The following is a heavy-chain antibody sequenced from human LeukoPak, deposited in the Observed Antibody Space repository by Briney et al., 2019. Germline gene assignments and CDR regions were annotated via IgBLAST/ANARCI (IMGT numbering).Heavy chain of an antibody. CDR2: INPSSGST. V-gene: IGHV1-46*01. J-gene: IGHJ4*02. CDR1: GYTLTSYY. CDR3: ARGQGYSDSHQDY. Sequence: EASVKVSCKAAGYTLTSYYMHWVRQAPGQGREWVGMINPSSGSTTYAQKFQGRVAMTGDTSTYTVYMQMSSLRSEDTAVYYCARGQGYSDSHQDYWGQGTLVTVSS. D-gene: IGHD6-13*01.